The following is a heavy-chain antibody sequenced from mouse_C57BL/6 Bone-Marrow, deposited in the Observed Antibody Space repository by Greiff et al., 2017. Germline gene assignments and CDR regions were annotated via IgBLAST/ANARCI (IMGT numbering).Heavy chain of an antibody. CDR3: AVGLYAMAY. CDR1: GFSLTSYG. Sequence: VQGVESGPGLVAPSQSLSITCTVSGFSLTSYGVDWVRQPPGKGLEWLGVIWGGGSTKYNSALMSRLSINKDNSKSQVFLSMNRLQTDDTAMYYSAVGLYAMAYWGQGTSVTVSS. V-gene: IGHV2-9*01. CDR2: IWGGGST. J-gene: IGHJ4*01.